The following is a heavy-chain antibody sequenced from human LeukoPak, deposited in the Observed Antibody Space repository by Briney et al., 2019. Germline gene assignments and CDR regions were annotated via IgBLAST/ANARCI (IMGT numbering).Heavy chain of an antibody. V-gene: IGHV3-9*03. D-gene: IGHD6-13*01. CDR3: AKDLAAAGTGEAFDI. CDR1: GFTFDDYA. CDR2: ISWNSGSI. Sequence: GGSLRLSCAASGFTFDDYAMHWVRQAPGKGLEWVSGISWNSGSIGYADSVKGRFTISRDNAKNSLCLQMNSLRAEDMALYYCAKDLAAAGTGEAFDIWGQGTMVTVSS. J-gene: IGHJ3*02.